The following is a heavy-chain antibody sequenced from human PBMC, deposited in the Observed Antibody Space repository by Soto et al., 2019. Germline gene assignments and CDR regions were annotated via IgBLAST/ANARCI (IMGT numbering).Heavy chain of an antibody. V-gene: IGHV3-30-3*01. D-gene: IGHD3-10*01. Sequence: GGSLRLSCAASGFTFSNYAMHWVRQAPGKGLEWVAVISYDGSNKYYADSVKGRFTISRDNSKNTLYLQMNSLRAEDTAVYYCARDPYYYGSGSYSLGPTYYFDYWGQGTLVTSPQ. CDR1: GFTFSNYA. CDR2: ISYDGSNK. CDR3: ARDPYYYGSGSYSLGPTYYFDY. J-gene: IGHJ4*02.